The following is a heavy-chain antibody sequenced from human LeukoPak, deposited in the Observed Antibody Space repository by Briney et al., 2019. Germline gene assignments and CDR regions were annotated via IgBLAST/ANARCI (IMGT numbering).Heavy chain of an antibody. CDR2: ISGSGGST. Sequence: PGGSLRLSCAASGFTFSSYEMNWVRQAPGKGLEWVSAISGSGGSTYYADSVKGRFTISRDNSKNTLYLQMNSLRVEDTAVYYCARDGGCHQGCDYWGQGTLVSVSS. V-gene: IGHV3-23*01. J-gene: IGHJ4*02. D-gene: IGHD6-19*01. CDR3: ARDGGCHQGCDY. CDR1: GFTFSSYE.